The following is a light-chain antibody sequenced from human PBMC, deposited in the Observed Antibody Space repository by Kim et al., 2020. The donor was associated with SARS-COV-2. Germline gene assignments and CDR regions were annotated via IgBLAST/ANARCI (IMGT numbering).Light chain of an antibody. CDR3: QQDGSSPPWT. CDR1: QSVSSSY. CDR2: GAS. Sequence: EIVLTQSPGTLSLSPGERATLSCRASQSVSSSYLAWYQQKPGQAPRHLIYGASSRATGIPDRFSGSGSGTGFTLTISRLEPEDFAVYYCQQDGSSPPWTFGQGTKVDIK. V-gene: IGKV3-20*01. J-gene: IGKJ1*01.